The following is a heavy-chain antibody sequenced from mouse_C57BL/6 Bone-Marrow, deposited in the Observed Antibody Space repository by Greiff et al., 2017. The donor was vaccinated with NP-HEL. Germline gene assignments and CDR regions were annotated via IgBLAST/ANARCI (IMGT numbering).Heavy chain of an antibody. CDR1: GFSLSTFGMG. CDR3: ALSYYFGSSQYYFDY. D-gene: IGHD1-1*01. CDR2: IWWDDDK. Sequence: QVTLKESGPGILQPSQTLSLTCSFSGFSLSTFGMGVGWIRQPSGKGLEWPAHIWWDDDKYYNPALKSRLTISKDTSKNQVFLKIANVDTADTATYYCALSYYFGSSQYYFDYWGQGTTLTVSS. J-gene: IGHJ2*01. V-gene: IGHV8-8*01.